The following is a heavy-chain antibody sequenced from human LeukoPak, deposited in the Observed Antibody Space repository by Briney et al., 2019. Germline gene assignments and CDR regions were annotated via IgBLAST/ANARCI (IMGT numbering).Heavy chain of an antibody. V-gene: IGHV3-7*01. CDR2: IDQDGSEK. J-gene: IGHJ4*02. CDR3: ARVGAPGTADY. CDR1: GFTFRSYY. D-gene: IGHD6-13*01. Sequence: GGSLRLSCAASGFTFRSYYMSWVRQAPGKGLEGVANIDQDGSEKYYVDSVKGRFTIFGDNAKNSLYLQMNSLRVEDTAVYYCARVGAPGTADYWGQGTLVTVSS.